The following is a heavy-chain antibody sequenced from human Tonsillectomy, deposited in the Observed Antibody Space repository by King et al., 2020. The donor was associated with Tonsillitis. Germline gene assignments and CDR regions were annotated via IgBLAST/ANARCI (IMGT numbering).Heavy chain of an antibody. J-gene: IGHJ5*02. CDR2: INPNSGGT. CDR1: GYTFTGYY. Sequence: VQLVESGAEVKKPGASVKVSCKASGYTFTGYYMHWVRQAPGQGLEWMGWINPNSGGTNYAQKFQGRVTMTRDTSISTAYMELSRLRSDDTAVYYCATLNIVVVPAAGGNWFDPWGQGTLVTVSS. V-gene: IGHV1-2*02. D-gene: IGHD2-2*01. CDR3: ATLNIVVVPAAGGNWFDP.